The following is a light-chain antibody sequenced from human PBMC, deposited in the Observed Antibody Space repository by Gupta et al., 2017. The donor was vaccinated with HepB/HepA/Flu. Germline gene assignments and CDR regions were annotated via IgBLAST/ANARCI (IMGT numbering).Light chain of an antibody. CDR1: NSDIGGYIY. V-gene: IGLV2-14*03. CDR3: NSYTNSDTRI. Sequence: QSALTQPASVSGSPGQSITISCTGTNSDIGGYIYVSWYQHHPGKAHKLMIYDVSNRPAGVSNRFSGSKSGNTASLTISGRQDEDEADYYDNSYTNSDTRIFGGGTKLTGL. J-gene: IGLJ2*01. CDR2: DVS.